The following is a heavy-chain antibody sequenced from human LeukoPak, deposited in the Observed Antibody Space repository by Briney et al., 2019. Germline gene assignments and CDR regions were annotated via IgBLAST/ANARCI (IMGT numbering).Heavy chain of an antibody. J-gene: IGHJ4*02. CDR3: ARGASRADY. Sequence: PGGSLRLSCAASGFTFRSYNMNWVRQAPGKRPEWVSFISSSSSYIYYADSVKGRFTISRDNAKNSLYLQMNSLRAEDTALYYCARGASRADYWGQGTLVTVSS. CDR2: ISSSSSYI. CDR1: GFTFRSYN. V-gene: IGHV3-21*01.